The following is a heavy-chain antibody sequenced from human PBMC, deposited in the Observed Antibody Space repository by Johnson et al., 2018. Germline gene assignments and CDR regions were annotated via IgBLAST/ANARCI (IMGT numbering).Heavy chain of an antibody. CDR2: INLDGSEK. V-gene: IGHV3-7*01. CDR3: ARGYGHAFDI. D-gene: IGHD4-17*01. Sequence: VQLQESGGGLVQPGGSLRLSCVGSGFTFSRYWMTWVRQAPGKGLEWVANINLDGSEKYYVDSVKGRFTISRDNVKNSHYLQMNSLRVEDTAVYYCARGYGHAFDIGGQGTTVTVSS. J-gene: IGHJ3*02. CDR1: GFTFSRYW.